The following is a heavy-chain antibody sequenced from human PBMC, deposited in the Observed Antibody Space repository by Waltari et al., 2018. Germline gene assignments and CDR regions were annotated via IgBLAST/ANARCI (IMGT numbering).Heavy chain of an antibody. CDR2: INSDGSTA. Sequence: EVQLVESGGGLVQPGGSLGLPCAAFGFTFSNSGMHWVRQAPGKGLVWVSRINSDGSTAVYADSVRGRFTISRDNTKNTLYLQMNSLRAEDTAVYYCAKSDWFDPWGQGTLVTVSS. CDR1: GFTFSNSG. V-gene: IGHV3-74*01. J-gene: IGHJ5*02. CDR3: AKSDWFDP.